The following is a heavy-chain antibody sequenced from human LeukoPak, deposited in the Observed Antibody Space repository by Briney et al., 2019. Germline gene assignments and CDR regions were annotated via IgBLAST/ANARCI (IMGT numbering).Heavy chain of an antibody. Sequence: PGGSLRLSCAASGFTFSSYSMNWVRQAPGKGLEWVSSISSSSSYIYYADSVKGRFTISRDNAKNSLYLQMNSLRAEDTAVYYCARMVQESSGWYQVRSNMDVWGKGTTVTVSS. CDR1: GFTFSSYS. V-gene: IGHV3-21*01. CDR2: ISSSSSYI. J-gene: IGHJ6*03. CDR3: ARMVQESSGWYQVRSNMDV. D-gene: IGHD6-19*01.